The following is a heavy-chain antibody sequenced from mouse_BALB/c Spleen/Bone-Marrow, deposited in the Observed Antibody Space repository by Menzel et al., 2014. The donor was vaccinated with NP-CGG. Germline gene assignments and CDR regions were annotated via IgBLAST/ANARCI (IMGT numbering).Heavy chain of an antibody. J-gene: IGHJ4*01. D-gene: IGHD1-1*01. CDR2: INPYNGGT. V-gene: IGHV1-26*01. Sequence: LVESGASMKISCKASGYSFTGYPMNWVKQSHGKNLEWIGLINPYNGGTSYNQKFMGKATLTVDKSPSTAYMELLSLTSEDSAVYYCARWDYYGYAMDYWGQGTSVTVSS. CDR3: ARWDYYGYAMDY. CDR1: GYSFTGYP.